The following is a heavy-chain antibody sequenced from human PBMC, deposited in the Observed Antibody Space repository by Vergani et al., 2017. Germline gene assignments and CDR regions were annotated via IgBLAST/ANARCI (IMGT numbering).Heavy chain of an antibody. CDR2: IIPIFGTA. J-gene: IGHJ4*02. D-gene: IGHD3-3*01. V-gene: IGHV1-69*12. CDR1: GGTFSSYA. CDR3: ARESGVFGVVPASFDY. Sequence: QVQLVQSGAEVKKPGSSVKVSCKASGGTFSSYAISWVRQAPGKGLEWMGGIIPIFGTANYAQKLQGRVTITDNESTSTAYMELSSLRSEDTAVYYCARESGVFGVVPASFDYWGQGSLVTVSS.